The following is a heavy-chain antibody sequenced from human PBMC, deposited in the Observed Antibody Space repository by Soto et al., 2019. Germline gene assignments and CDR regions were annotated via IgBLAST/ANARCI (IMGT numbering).Heavy chain of an antibody. J-gene: IGHJ6*02. CDR2: LYNTGST. Sequence: QVRLQESGPGLVKLSETLSLTCTVSGGSISRYYWSWIRQPPGKGLEWIGYLYNTGSTIYNPSLKSRVIISVDTSKNQFSLNLNSVTAADTAVYFCARDLWGYCGTDCYPLDVWGPGTTVTVSS. D-gene: IGHD2-21*02. CDR3: ARDLWGYCGTDCYPLDV. CDR1: GGSISRYY. V-gene: IGHV4-59*01.